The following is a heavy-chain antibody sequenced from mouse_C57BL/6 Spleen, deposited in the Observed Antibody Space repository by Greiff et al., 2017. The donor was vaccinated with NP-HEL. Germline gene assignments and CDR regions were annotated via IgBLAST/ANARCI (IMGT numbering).Heavy chain of an antibody. CDR1: GFTFSDYG. Sequence: EVKVEESGGGLVKPGGSLKLSCAASGFTFSDYGMHWVRQAPEKGLEWVAYISSGSSTIYYADTVKGRFTISRDNAKNTLFLQMTSLRSEDTAMYYCARGPTVVATDFDVWGTGTTVTVSS. CDR3: ARGPTVVATDFDV. D-gene: IGHD1-1*01. CDR2: ISSGSSTI. V-gene: IGHV5-17*01. J-gene: IGHJ1*03.